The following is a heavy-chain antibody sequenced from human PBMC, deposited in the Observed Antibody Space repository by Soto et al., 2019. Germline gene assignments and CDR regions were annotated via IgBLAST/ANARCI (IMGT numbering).Heavy chain of an antibody. V-gene: IGHV4-59*01. CDR1: GGSISSYY. J-gene: IGHJ4*02. D-gene: IGHD6-13*01. CDR3: AREGVAAAGGYYFDY. CDR2: IYYSGST. Sequence: QVQLQESGPGLVKPSETLSLTCTVSGGSISSYYWSWIRQPPGKGLEGIGYIYYSGSTNYNPSLKSRVTIPVDKSKNHFSLKLSSVTAADTAVYYWAREGVAAAGGYYFDYWGQGTLVTVSS.